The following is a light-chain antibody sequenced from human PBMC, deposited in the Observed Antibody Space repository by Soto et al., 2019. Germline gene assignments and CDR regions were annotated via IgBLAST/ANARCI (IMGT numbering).Light chain of an antibody. Sequence: QSVLTQPPSMSAAPGQKVTISCSGSSSNIGNNYVSWYQQLPGTAPKLVIYDNDKRPSGIPDRFSGSKSGTSATLGITGLQTGDEADYYCGTWDSSLSAGVFGGGTKLTVL. J-gene: IGLJ2*01. CDR1: SSNIGNNY. CDR2: DND. CDR3: GTWDSSLSAGV. V-gene: IGLV1-51*01.